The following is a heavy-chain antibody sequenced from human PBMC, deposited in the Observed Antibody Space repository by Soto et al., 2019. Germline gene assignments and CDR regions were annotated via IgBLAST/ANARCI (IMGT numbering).Heavy chain of an antibody. J-gene: IGHJ4*03. V-gene: IGHV4-59*01. CDR2: IYYSGST. CDR1: GGSISSYY. CDR3: ARAYGYYFDY. Sequence: SETLSLTCTVSGGSISSYYWSWIRQPPGKGLEWIGYIYYSGSTNYNPSLKSRVSISIVTSKNQFSLKLSSVTAADTAVYYCARAYGYYFDYWGQGTSVTVSS. D-gene: IGHD4-17*01.